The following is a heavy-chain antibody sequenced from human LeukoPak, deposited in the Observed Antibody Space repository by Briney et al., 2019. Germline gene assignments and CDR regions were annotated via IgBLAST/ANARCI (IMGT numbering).Heavy chain of an antibody. J-gene: IGHJ4*02. D-gene: IGHD3-9*01. Sequence: PSETLSLTCTVSSGSIRSYYWSWIRQPPGKGLEWIGYIYYSGSTKYNPSLKSRVTISVDTSKNQFSLKLSSVTAADTAVYYCARSLPYYDILTGYYPTFFDYWGQGTLVTVSS. V-gene: IGHV4-59*01. CDR2: IYYSGST. CDR3: ARSLPYYDILTGYYPTFFDY. CDR1: SGSIRSYY.